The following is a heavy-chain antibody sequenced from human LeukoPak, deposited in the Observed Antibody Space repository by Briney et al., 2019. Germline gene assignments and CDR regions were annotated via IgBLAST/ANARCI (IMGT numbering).Heavy chain of an antibody. CDR1: GYTFTSYG. D-gene: IGHD3-22*01. J-gene: IGHJ4*02. CDR3: ARSPGSSGHYTDY. CDR2: ISAYNGNT. V-gene: IGHV1-18*01. Sequence: ASVKVSCKASGYTFTSYGISWVRQAPGQGLEWMGWISAYNGNTNYAQKLKGRVTMTTDTSTSTGYMEVRSLRSDDTAVYYCARSPGSSGHYTDYWGQGTLVTVSS.